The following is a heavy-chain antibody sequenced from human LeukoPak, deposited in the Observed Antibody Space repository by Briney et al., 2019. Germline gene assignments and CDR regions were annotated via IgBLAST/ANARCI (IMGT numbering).Heavy chain of an antibody. D-gene: IGHD3-22*01. V-gene: IGHV3-30*02. CDR1: GFTFSSYG. CDR3: AKLDYDSSGYNCFDP. Sequence: PAGSLRLSCAASGFTFSSYGMHWIRQAPGKGLERVAFIRYDGSSKYYEDSVNGRLTISRDNSYNKQYLQMNSPCADDTAAYYCAKLDYDSSGYNCFDPWGQGTLVTVSS. J-gene: IGHJ5*02. CDR2: IRYDGSSK.